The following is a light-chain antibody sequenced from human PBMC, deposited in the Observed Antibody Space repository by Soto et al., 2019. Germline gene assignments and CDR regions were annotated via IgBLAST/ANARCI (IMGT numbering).Light chain of an antibody. Sequence: QSALTQPASVSGSPGQSITISCTGTSSDVGSYNLVSWYQQHPGRAPKLMIFEGNKRPSGIPTRFSGSKSGNTASLTISGLQAEGEADYYCCSYATGDSAVFGGGTQLTVL. CDR3: CSYATGDSAV. CDR1: SSDVGSYNL. J-gene: IGLJ7*01. V-gene: IGLV2-23*01. CDR2: EGN.